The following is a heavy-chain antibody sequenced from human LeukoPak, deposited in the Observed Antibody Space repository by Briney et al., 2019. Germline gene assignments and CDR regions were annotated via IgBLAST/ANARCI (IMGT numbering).Heavy chain of an antibody. CDR3: ARSGVLGGDAFDI. Sequence: SGTLSLTCAVSGGSISSSNWWSWVRQPPGKGLEWIGEIYHSGSTNYNPSLKSRVTISVDKSKNQCSLKLSSVTAADTAVYYCARSGVLGGDAFDIWGQGTMVTVSS. CDR1: GGSISSSNW. J-gene: IGHJ3*02. D-gene: IGHD3-3*02. CDR2: IYHSGST. V-gene: IGHV4-4*02.